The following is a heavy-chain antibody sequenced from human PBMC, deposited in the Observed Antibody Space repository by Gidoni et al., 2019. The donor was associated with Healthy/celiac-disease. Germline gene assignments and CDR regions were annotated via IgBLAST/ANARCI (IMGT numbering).Heavy chain of an antibody. Sequence: QVQLVESGGGVVQPGRSLRLSCAASGFTFSSYGMHWVRQAPGKGLEWVAVISYDGSNKYYADSVKGRFTISRDNSKNTLYLQMNSLRAEDTAVYYCVSRGITMVRGALNWFDPWGQGTLVTVSS. CDR2: ISYDGSNK. CDR3: VSRGITMVRGALNWFDP. J-gene: IGHJ5*02. V-gene: IGHV3-30*03. CDR1: GFTFSSYG. D-gene: IGHD3-10*01.